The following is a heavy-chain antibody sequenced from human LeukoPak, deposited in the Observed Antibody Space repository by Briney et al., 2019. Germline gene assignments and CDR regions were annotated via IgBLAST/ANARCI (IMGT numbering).Heavy chain of an antibody. CDR3: ARRAGDYSHPYDY. J-gene: IGHJ4*02. CDR2: IRFDGSEK. V-gene: IGHV3-30*02. Sequence: GGSLRLSCVASGFSFSSYGMHWVRRAPGKGLEWMTFIRFDGSEKYYADSVKGRFTISRDYSKNTLFLQMSSLRPEDTAVYYCARRAGDYSHPYDYWGQGTLVTVSS. D-gene: IGHD3-22*01. CDR1: GFSFSSYG.